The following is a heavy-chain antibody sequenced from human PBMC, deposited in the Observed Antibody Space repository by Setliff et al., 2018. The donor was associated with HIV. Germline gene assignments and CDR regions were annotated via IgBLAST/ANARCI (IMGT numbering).Heavy chain of an antibody. CDR3: ATERWLYQNFDS. D-gene: IGHD3-16*01. V-gene: IGHV4-61*02. Sequence: SETLSLTCTVSGGSINSGIYYWTWIRQPAGKGLEWLGRIHIGGNTNYNPSLKSRVTMSVDTSKNQLSLNLNSVTATDTAIYYCATERWLYQNFDSWGQGTQVTVTS. J-gene: IGHJ4*02. CDR2: IHIGGNT. CDR1: GGSINSGIYY.